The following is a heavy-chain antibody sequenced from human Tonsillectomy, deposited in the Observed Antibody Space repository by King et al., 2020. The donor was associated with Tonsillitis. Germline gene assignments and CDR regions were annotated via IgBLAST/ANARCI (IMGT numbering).Heavy chain of an antibody. D-gene: IGHD3-3*01. V-gene: IGHV4-59*08. Sequence: QLQESGPGLVKPSETLSLTCTVSGGSISGFYWTWIRQPPGKPLEWMGYVSYSGNTNYNPSLKNRVTISLDTSKIRFSLKLTSMTAADTAVYYCARQGAYYDYLSPYYMDVWGKGTTVTVSS. CDR1: GGSISGFY. CDR3: ARQGAYYDYLSPYYMDV. J-gene: IGHJ6*03. CDR2: VSYSGNT.